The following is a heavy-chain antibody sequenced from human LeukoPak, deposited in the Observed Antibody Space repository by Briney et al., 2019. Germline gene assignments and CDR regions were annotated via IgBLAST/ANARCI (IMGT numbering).Heavy chain of an antibody. CDR2: INHSGST. J-gene: IGHJ4*02. Sequence: PSETLSLTCAVYGGSFSGYYWSWIRQPPGKGLEWIGEINHSGSTNYNPSLKSRVTISVDTSKNQFSLKLSSVTAADTAEYYCARGPHGSGSSRPFDYWGQGTLVTVSS. CDR1: GGSFSGYY. V-gene: IGHV4-34*01. CDR3: ARGPHGSGSSRPFDY. D-gene: IGHD3-10*01.